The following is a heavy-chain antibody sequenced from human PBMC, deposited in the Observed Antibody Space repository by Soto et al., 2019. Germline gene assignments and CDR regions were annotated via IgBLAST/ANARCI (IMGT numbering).Heavy chain of an antibody. CDR3: TRDKITGLFDY. J-gene: IGHJ4*02. CDR2: INHSGST. CDR1: GGSFSAYY. Sequence: PETLSLTCAVYGGSFSAYYWTWIRQPPGTGLEWIGEINHSGSTNYNPSLKGRVTISVDTSKNQFSLKLTSVTAADTAVYYCTRDKITGLFDYWGQRTLVTVSS. D-gene: IGHD2-8*02. V-gene: IGHV4-34*01.